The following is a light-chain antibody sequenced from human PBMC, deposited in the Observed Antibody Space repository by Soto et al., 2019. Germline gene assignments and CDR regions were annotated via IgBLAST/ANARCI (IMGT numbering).Light chain of an antibody. V-gene: IGKV1-5*01. CDR1: QSISSW. Sequence: DIRLTQSTSTLSASLGDRVTITCGASQSISSWLAWYQQKPGKAPKLLIYDASSLESGVPSRFSGSGSGTEFNLTISSLQPDDFATYYCQHYNSYSEAFGQGTKVDIK. CDR3: QHYNSYSEA. CDR2: DAS. J-gene: IGKJ1*01.